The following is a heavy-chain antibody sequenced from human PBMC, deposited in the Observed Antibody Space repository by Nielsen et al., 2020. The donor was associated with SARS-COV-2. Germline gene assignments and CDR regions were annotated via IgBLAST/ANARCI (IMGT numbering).Heavy chain of an antibody. J-gene: IGHJ4*02. CDR3: ATEPHCGCDCQKDY. D-gene: IGHD2-21*01. CDR2: IDPSDSYT. CDR1: GYSFTSYW. V-gene: IGHV5-10-1*01. Sequence: KVSCKGSGYSFTSYWIRWVSQMPGKGLEWMGRIDPSDSYTNYSPSFQGHVTISADKSISTAYLQWSSLKASDTAMYDCATEPHCGCDCQKDYWGQLSLVTVSS.